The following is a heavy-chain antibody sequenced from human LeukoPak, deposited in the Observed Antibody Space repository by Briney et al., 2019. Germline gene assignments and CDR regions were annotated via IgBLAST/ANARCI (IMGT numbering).Heavy chain of an antibody. D-gene: IGHD6-6*01. CDR1: GFTFDNYG. CDR3: AREDIAATYYYMDV. CDR2: IHWNGGRT. V-gene: IGHV3-20*04. Sequence: GGSLRLSCAASGFTFDNYGINWVRQAPGKGLEWVSRIHWNGGRTGYADSVKGRFTISRDNAKNSLYLQMNSLRVEDTALYYCAREDIAATYYYMDVWGKGTTVTVSS. J-gene: IGHJ6*03.